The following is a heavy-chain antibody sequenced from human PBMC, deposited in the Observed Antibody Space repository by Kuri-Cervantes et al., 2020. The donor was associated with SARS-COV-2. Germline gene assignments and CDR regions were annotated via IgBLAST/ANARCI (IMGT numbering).Heavy chain of an antibody. CDR2: IRSKAYGGTT. Sequence: QTLSLTCAASGFTFSSYAMSWVRQAPGKGLEWVGFIRSKAYGGTTEYAASVKGRFTISRDDSKNMAYLQMNSLKTEDTAVYYCTTLIDYWGQGALVTVSS. CDR3: TTLIDY. CDR1: GFTFSSYA. J-gene: IGHJ4*02. V-gene: IGHV3-49*04.